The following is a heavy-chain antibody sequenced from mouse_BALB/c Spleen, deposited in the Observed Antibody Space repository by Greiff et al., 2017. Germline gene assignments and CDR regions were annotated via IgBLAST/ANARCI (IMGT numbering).Heavy chain of an antibody. CDR2: IDPANGNT. Sequence: EVKVVESGAELVKPGASVKLSCTASGFNIKDTYMHWVKQRPEQGLEWIGRIDPANGNTKYDPKFQGKATITADTSSNTAYLQLSSLTSEDTAVYYCAYGYDGYAMDYWGQGTTLTVSS. CDR3: AYGYDGYAMDY. V-gene: IGHV14-3*02. D-gene: IGHD2-2*01. CDR1: GFNIKDTY. J-gene: IGHJ2*01.